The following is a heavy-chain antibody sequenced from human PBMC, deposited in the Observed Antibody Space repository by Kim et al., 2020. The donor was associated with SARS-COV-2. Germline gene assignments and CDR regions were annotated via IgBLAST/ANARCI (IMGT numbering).Heavy chain of an antibody. J-gene: IGHJ4*02. Sequence: QKFQGRVTMTRDTSTSTVYMELSSLRSEDTAVYYCARDRGWLRSVYYFDYWGQGTLVTVSS. D-gene: IGHD5-12*01. CDR3: ARDRGWLRSVYYFDY. V-gene: IGHV1-46*01.